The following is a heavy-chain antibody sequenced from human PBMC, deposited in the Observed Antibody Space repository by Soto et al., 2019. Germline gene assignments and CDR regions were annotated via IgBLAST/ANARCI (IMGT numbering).Heavy chain of an antibody. CDR3: ASGGTYCGGDCSAPDY. V-gene: IGHV1-69*01. J-gene: IGHJ4*02. Sequence: QVQLVQSGAEVKKPGSSVKVSCKASGGTFSSYAISWVRQAPGQGLEWMGGIIPIFGTTNYAQKFQGRVTITADESTSTAYMELSSLRSEDTAVYYCASGGTYCGGDCSAPDYWGQGTLVTVSS. D-gene: IGHD2-21*02. CDR2: IIPIFGTT. CDR1: GGTFSSYA.